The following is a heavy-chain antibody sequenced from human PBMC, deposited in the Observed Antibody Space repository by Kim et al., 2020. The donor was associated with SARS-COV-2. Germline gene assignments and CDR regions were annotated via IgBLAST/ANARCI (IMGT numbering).Heavy chain of an antibody. J-gene: IGHJ4*02. D-gene: IGHD3-10*01. CDR1: GGTFSSYA. CDR3: ASVLAFYGSGSPNLDY. Sequence: SVKVSCKASGGTFSSYAISWVRQAPGQGLEWMGGIIPIFGTANYAQKFQGRVTITADESTSTAYMELSSLRSEDTAVYYCASVLAFYGSGSPNLDYWGQGTLVTVSS. CDR2: IIPIFGTA. V-gene: IGHV1-69*13.